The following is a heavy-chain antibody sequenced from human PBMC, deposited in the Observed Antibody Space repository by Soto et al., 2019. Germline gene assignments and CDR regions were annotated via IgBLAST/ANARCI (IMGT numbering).Heavy chain of an antibody. Sequence: QVQLVQSGAEVKKPGASVKVSCKASGYTFTSYAMHWVRQAPGQRLEWMGWINAGNGNTKYSQKFQGRVTITRDTSASTAYMELSSLRSEDTAVYYCARDQDGDYSYGAFDIWGQGTMVTVSS. D-gene: IGHD4-17*01. CDR3: ARDQDGDYSYGAFDI. J-gene: IGHJ3*02. CDR2: INAGNGNT. V-gene: IGHV1-3*01. CDR1: GYTFTSYA.